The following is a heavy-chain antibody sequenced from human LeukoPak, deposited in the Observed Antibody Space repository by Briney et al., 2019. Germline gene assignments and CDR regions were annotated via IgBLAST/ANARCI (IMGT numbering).Heavy chain of an antibody. J-gene: IGHJ4*02. D-gene: IGHD2-15*01. CDR2: IRNKANSYAT. CDR1: GFTFSGSA. Sequence: GGSLRLSCAASGFTFSGSAMHWVRQASGKGLEWVGRIRNKANSYATAYAASVKGRFTISRDDSKNKAYLQMNSLKTEDTAVYYCSSPYCSSGSCYPGYWGQGILVTVSS. V-gene: IGHV3-73*01. CDR3: SSPYCSSGSCYPGY.